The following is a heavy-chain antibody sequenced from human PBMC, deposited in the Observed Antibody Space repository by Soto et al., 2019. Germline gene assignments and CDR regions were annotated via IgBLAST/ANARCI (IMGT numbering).Heavy chain of an antibody. D-gene: IGHD5-12*01. V-gene: IGHV4-59*01. Sequence: SETLSLTCTVSGGSTSSYYWSWIRQPPGKGLEWIGYIYYSGSANYNPSLKSRVTISVDTSKNQFSLKLSSVTAADTAVYYCARDQGYNYEYYFDYWGQGTLVTVSS. CDR2: IYYSGSA. CDR3: ARDQGYNYEYYFDY. J-gene: IGHJ4*02. CDR1: GGSTSSYY.